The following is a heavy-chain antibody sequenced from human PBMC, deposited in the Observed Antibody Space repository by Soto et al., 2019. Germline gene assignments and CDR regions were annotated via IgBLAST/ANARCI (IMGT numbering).Heavy chain of an antibody. V-gene: IGHV3-23*01. J-gene: IGHJ6*02. CDR3: AIAQGSWILWYFQFNFYYGIDV. CDR1: GFTFITYA. Sequence: PGGSLRLSCIASGFTFITYAMSWVLQAPGRGLEWVSTISGTGGSTNYLDSVEGRLTISRDNSENTLYLQMDSLRVEDTAVYYCAIAQGSWILWYFQFNFYYGIDVWGQGVTVTVAS. D-gene: IGHD3-10*01. CDR2: ISGTGGST.